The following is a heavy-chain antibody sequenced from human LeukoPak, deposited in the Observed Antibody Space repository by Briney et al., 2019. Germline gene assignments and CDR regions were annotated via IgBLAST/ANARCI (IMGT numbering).Heavy chain of an antibody. CDR1: GFTFSSYA. CDR3: AKQAYASLDY. V-gene: IGHV3-23*01. D-gene: IGHD4-17*01. CDR2: ITGSGGST. J-gene: IGHJ4*02. Sequence: PGGSLRLSCAASGFTFSSYAMSWVRQAPGKGLEWVSTITGSGGSTYCADSVQGRFTISRDNSKNTLYLQMNSLRAEDTAVYYCAKQAYASLDYWGQGTLVTVSS.